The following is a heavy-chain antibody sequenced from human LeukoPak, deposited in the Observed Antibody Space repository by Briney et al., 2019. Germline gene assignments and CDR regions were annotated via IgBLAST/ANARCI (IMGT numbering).Heavy chain of an antibody. D-gene: IGHD7-27*01. CDR1: GFTFSSYS. CDR3: ARDVSAGEDYFDY. Sequence: PGGSLRLSCAASGFTFSSYSMNWVRQAPGKGLEWVSYISSSSSTIYYADSVKGRFTISRDNAKNSLYLQMNSLRAEDTAVYYCARDVSAGEDYFDYWGQGTLVTVSS. V-gene: IGHV3-48*01. CDR2: ISSSSSTI. J-gene: IGHJ4*02.